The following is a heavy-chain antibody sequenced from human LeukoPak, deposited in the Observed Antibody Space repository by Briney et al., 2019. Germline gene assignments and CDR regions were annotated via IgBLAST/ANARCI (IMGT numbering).Heavy chain of an antibody. CDR1: GYTFTSYG. Sequence: ASVKVSCKASGYTFTSYGISWVRQAPGQGLEWMGWISAYNGNTNYAQKLQGRVTMTRDTSTSTAYMELRSLRSDDTAVYYCARDGQWLVKGWFDPWGQGTLVTVSS. V-gene: IGHV1-18*01. CDR2: ISAYNGNT. CDR3: ARDGQWLVKGWFDP. D-gene: IGHD6-19*01. J-gene: IGHJ5*02.